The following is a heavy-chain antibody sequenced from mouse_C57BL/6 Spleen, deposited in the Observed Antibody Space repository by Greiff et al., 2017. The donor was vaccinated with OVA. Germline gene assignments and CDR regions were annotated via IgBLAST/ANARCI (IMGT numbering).Heavy chain of an antibody. CDR1: GFTFNTYA. D-gene: IGHD1-1*01. CDR3: VREDYGSSGYYAMDY. CDR2: IRSKSSNYAT. V-gene: IGHV10-3*01. Sequence: EVQVVESGGGLVQPKGSLKLSCAASGFTFNTYAMHWVRQAPGKGLEWVARIRSKSSNYATYYADSVKDRFTISRDDSQSMLYLQMNNLKTEDTAMYYCVREDYGSSGYYAMDYWGQGTSVTVSS. J-gene: IGHJ4*01.